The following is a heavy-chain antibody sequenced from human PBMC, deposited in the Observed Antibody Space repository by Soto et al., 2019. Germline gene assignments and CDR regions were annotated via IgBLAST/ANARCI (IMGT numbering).Heavy chain of an antibody. D-gene: IGHD3-10*01. CDR2: ISWNSAMI. V-gene: IGHV3-9*01. CDR3: AKDNRADRGAFDY. Sequence: EVQLVESGGGLVQPGRSLRLSCAASGFTFDDFAMHWVRQAPGKGREWVSGISWNSAMIGYADSVKGRFTISRDNAKNSLYLQMNSLRPEDTALYFCAKDNRADRGAFDYWGQGTLVSVFS. J-gene: IGHJ4*02. CDR1: GFTFDDFA.